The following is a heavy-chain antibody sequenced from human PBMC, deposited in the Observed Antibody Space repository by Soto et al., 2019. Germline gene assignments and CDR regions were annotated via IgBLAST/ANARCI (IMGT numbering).Heavy chain of an antibody. D-gene: IGHD4-17*01. CDR2: IIPIFGTA. CDR1: GGTFSSYA. Sequence: SVKVSCKPSGGTFSSYAISWVRQAPGQGLEWMGGIIPIFGTANYAQKFQGRVTITADESTSTAYMELSSLRSEDTAVYYCARAFNYGDSTYYYGMDVWGQGTTVTVSS. V-gene: IGHV1-69*13. J-gene: IGHJ6*02. CDR3: ARAFNYGDSTYYYGMDV.